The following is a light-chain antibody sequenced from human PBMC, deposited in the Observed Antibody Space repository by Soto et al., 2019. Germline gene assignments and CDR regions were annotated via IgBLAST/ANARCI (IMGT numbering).Light chain of an antibody. J-gene: IGKJ1*01. CDR3: QQRYSWPRT. Sequence: EIVLTQSPATLSLSPGERATLSCRASQSVVSQLSWYQHKPGQAPRLLIYDTSNRAPGIPARFSGSGSGTDFTLTISSLVPEDFAVYYCQQRYSWPRTFGQGTKVEIK. CDR2: DTS. CDR1: QSVVSQ. V-gene: IGKV3-11*01.